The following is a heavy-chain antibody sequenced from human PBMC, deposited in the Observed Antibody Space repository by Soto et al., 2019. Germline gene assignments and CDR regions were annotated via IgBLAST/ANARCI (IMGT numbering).Heavy chain of an antibody. J-gene: IGHJ4*02. CDR3: ARAGVVVAAKDPVFDY. CDR2: AHYTGRH. Sequence: SETLSLTCSVSGGSISSHYCNWIRQSPGKGLEWVGYAHYTGRHYYNPSLRSRVAISVDTSNNQFSLRLSSLTAADTAVYYCARAGVVVAAKDPVFDYWGQGTLVTVSS. D-gene: IGHD2-15*01. V-gene: IGHV4-59*11. CDR1: GGSISSHY.